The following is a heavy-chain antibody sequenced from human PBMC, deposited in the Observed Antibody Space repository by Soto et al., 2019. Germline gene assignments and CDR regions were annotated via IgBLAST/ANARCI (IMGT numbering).Heavy chain of an antibody. Sequence: QVQLVQSGAEVKKPGSSVKVSCKASGGTFSRYAISWVRQAPGQGLEWMGGIIPIFGTANYAQTFQGRVTITADESTSTGFMERSSLRYADTAVYYCARGRPSQDYYHYGMDVCGESTTVTVAS. V-gene: IGHV1-69*12. CDR1: GGTFSRYA. J-gene: IGHJ6*01. CDR3: ARGRPSQDYYHYGMDV. CDR2: IIPIFGTA.